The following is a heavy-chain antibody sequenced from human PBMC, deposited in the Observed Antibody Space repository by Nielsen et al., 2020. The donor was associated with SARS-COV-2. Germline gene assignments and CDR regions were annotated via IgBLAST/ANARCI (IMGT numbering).Heavy chain of an antibody. D-gene: IGHD1-20*01. V-gene: IGHV3-23*01. CDR3: AGDPSGITRRFDL. CDR1: GFTFNTYA. Sequence: GSLRLSCAASGFTFNTYAMSWVRQAPGKGLEWVSAVTGNGAATYYADSVKGRVSISRDNSKNTLYLQMNTLRAEDTAVYYCAGDPSGITRRFDLWGQGTMVTVSS. J-gene: IGHJ3*01. CDR2: VTGNGAAT.